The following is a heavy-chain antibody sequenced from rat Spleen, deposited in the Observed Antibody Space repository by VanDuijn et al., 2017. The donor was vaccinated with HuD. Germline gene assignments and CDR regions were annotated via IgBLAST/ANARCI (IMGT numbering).Heavy chain of an antibody. V-gene: IGHV5-22*01. D-gene: IGHD1-1*01. Sequence: EVQLVESGGGLVQPGRSMKLSCAASGFTFSDYYMAWVRQAPKKGLEWVASISYDGSNTDYRDSVKGRFTISRDNAKSTLYLQMDSLRSEDTATYYCARRDTVEYYYVMDAWGQGASVTVSS. J-gene: IGHJ4*01. CDR1: GFTFSDYY. CDR2: ISYDGSNT. CDR3: ARRDTVEYYYVMDA.